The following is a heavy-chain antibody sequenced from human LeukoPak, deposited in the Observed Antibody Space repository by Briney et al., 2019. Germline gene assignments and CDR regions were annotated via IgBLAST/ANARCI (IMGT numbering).Heavy chain of an antibody. CDR2: IKQDGSEK. Sequence: PGGSLRLSCAASGFTFSSYWMSWVRQAPGKGLAWVANIKQDGSEKYYVDSVKGRFTISRDNSKNTLYLQMNSLRAEDTAVYYCAKTYYSGYALSYYYYMDVWGKGTTVTISS. J-gene: IGHJ6*03. V-gene: IGHV3-7*03. CDR3: AKTYYSGYALSYYYYMDV. CDR1: GFTFSSYW. D-gene: IGHD5-12*01.